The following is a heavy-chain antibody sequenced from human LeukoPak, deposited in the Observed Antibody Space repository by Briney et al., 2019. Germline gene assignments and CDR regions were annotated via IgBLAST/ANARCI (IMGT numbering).Heavy chain of an antibody. J-gene: IGHJ4*02. V-gene: IGHV4-31*03. D-gene: IGHD6-13*01. Sequence: SETLSLTCTVSGGSINSADYYWTWIRQHPGKGLEWIGYINYSGTTYYNPSLKSRITVSVDTSKNQFSLKLSSVTAADTAAYYCAREGGAYSSSCYLDYLGQGTLVTVSS. CDR3: AREGGAYSSSCYLDY. CDR1: GGSINSADYY. CDR2: INYSGTT.